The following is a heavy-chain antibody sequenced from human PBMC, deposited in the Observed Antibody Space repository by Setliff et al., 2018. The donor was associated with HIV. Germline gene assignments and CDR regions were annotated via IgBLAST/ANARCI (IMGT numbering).Heavy chain of an antibody. J-gene: IGHJ6*03. V-gene: IGHV1-24*01. CDR3: VRGPSSGWPSYYYYMDV. CDR2: FDPQDGKT. D-gene: IGHD6-19*01. Sequence: GASVKVSCKISGYTLTEVSMHWVRQAPGKGLEWMGYFDPQDGKTIYAQKFQGRVTMTRDTSISTAYMELRSLISDDTAVYYCVRGPSSGWPSYYYYMDVWGKGTTVTVSS. CDR1: GYTLTEVS.